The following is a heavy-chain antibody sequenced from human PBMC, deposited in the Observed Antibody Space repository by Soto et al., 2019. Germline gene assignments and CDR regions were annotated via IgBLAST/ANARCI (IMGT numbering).Heavy chain of an antibody. J-gene: IGHJ6*02. V-gene: IGHV4-59*12. CDR3: ARDLWVEPELYYYGMDV. CDR2: IYYSGST. Sequence: SETLSLTCTVSGGSISSYYWSWIRQPPGKGLEWIGYIYYSGSTNYNPSLKGRVTISVDTSKNHFSLRLTSVTAADTAVYYCARDLWVEPELYYYGMDVWGQGTTVTV. D-gene: IGHD1-1*01. CDR1: GGSISSYY.